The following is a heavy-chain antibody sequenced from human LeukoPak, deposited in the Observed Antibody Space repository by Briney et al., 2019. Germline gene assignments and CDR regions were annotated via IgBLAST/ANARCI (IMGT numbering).Heavy chain of an antibody. V-gene: IGHV4-59*01. CDR3: ARAGAWQIDP. D-gene: IGHD3-10*01. J-gene: IGHJ5*02. CDR1: GGFISSYY. CDR2: VFYTGSS. Sequence: SETLSLTCTVSGGFISSYYWSWIRQPPGKGLEWIGHVFYTGSSNYNPSLKSRVTISLDRSNNHFSLRLTSVSAADTAVYYCARAGAWQIDPWGQGTLVTVSS.